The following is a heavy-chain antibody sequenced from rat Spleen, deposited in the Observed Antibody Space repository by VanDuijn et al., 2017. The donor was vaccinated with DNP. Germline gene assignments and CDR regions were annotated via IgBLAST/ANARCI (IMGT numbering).Heavy chain of an antibody. CDR1: GFTFSSYW. J-gene: IGHJ4*01. CDR3: AKDRLGGYAMDA. Sequence: EVQLVESGGGQVQPGGSLKLSCVASGFTFSSYWMYWIRQTPGRGLEWVASINTDGGSTHYPDSVKGRFTISRDNAENTVYLQMNSLRSEDTATYYCAKDRLGGYAMDAWGQGTSVTVSS. V-gene: IGHV5-58*01. CDR2: INTDGGST. D-gene: IGHD5-1*01.